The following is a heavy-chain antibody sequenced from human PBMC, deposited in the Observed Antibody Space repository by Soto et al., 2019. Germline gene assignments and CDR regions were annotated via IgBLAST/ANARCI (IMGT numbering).Heavy chain of an antibody. J-gene: IGHJ5*02. CDR3: ATVEAITKVRGKRQAQNWFDP. D-gene: IGHD3-10*01. V-gene: IGHV4-34*01. CDR1: GGSFSGYY. CDR2: INHSGST. Sequence: SETLSLTCAVYGGSFSGYYWSWIRQPPGKGLEWIGEINHSGSTNYNPSLKSRVTISVDTSKNQFSLKLSSVTAADTAVYYCATVEAITKVRGKRQAQNWFDPWGQKTLVTLSS.